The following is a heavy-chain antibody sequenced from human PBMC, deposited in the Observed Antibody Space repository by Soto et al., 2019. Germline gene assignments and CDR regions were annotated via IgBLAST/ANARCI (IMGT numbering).Heavy chain of an antibody. CDR2: ISGSGGST. V-gene: IGHV3-23*01. D-gene: IGHD1-1*01. Sequence: EVQLLESGGGLVQPGGSLRLSCAASGFTFSSYAMSWVRQAPGKGLEWVSAISGSGGSTYYADSVKGRFTISRDNSKNKLYLQVNSLRAEDTAVYYCAKVKAAVNWNDVYAFFDYWGQGTLVPGSP. J-gene: IGHJ4*02. CDR1: GFTFSSYA. CDR3: AKVKAAVNWNDVYAFFDY.